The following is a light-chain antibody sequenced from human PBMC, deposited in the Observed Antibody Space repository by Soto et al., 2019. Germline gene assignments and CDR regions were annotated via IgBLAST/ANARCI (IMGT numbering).Light chain of an antibody. CDR1: QGISSW. J-gene: IGKJ4*01. V-gene: IGKV1-12*01. CDR3: QQTNSFPLP. CDR2: AAS. Sequence: DIQMTQSPSFVSASVGDRVTITCRASQGISSWLAWYQHKPGRAPKLLIHAASSLESGVPARFSGSGSGTCFPPTLNQPQPEGFATYYWQQTNSFPLPFGGGTKVEIK.